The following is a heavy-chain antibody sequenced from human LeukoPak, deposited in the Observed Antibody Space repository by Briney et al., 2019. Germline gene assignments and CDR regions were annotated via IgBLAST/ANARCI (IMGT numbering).Heavy chain of an antibody. J-gene: IGHJ6*03. Sequence: SETLSLTCTVSGGSIRSSSYNWGWIRQPPGKGLEWIGSMHYTGTTYYNPSLESRVTISVDTSKNQFSLKVSSVTAADTAVYYCARTGGSFYFYYYMDVWGKGTTVTVSS. V-gene: IGHV4-39*07. D-gene: IGHD1-26*01. CDR3: ARTGGSFYFYYYMDV. CDR1: GGSIRSSSYN. CDR2: MHYTGTT.